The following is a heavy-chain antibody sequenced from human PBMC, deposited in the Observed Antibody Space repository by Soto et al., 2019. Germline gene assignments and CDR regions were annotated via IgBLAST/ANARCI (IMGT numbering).Heavy chain of an antibody. CDR1: GGSIISGGYS. CDR3: ARASGYPFDY. V-gene: IGHV4-30-2*01. Sequence: TLSLTFSVSGGSIISGGYSWSWIRQPPGKGLEWIGYIYHSGSTYYNPSLKSRVTISVDRSKNQFSLKLSSVTAADTAVYYCARASGYPFDYGGQGTLVTVSS. J-gene: IGHJ4*02. CDR2: IYHSGST. D-gene: IGHD3-22*01.